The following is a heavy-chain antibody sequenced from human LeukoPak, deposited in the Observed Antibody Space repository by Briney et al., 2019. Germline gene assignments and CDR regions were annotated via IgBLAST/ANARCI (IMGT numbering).Heavy chain of an antibody. CDR2: INGYTGDT. Sequence: ASVKVSYKASGYTLSSYHISWVRQAPGQGLEWMGWINGYTGDTIYAQRFQGRVTMTTDTSTSTAYMELRSLRFDDTAVYYCVREDWGSGTIIDYWGQGTLVTVSS. D-gene: IGHD1-14*01. J-gene: IGHJ4*02. CDR1: GYTLSSYH. CDR3: VREDWGSGTIIDY. V-gene: IGHV1-18*01.